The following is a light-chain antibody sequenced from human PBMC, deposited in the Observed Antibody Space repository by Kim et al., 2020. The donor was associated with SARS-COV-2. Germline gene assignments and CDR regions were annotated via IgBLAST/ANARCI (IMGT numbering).Light chain of an antibody. J-gene: IGLJ3*02. CDR2: RNN. Sequence: QTATLTCTGNGNNVGNQGAAWLQQHQGHPPKLRSYRNNNRPSGISERLAASRSGNTASLTITGLQPEDEADYYCSAWDSSISAWVFGGGTTLTVL. V-gene: IGLV10-54*01. CDR3: SAWDSSISAWV. CDR1: GNNVGNQG.